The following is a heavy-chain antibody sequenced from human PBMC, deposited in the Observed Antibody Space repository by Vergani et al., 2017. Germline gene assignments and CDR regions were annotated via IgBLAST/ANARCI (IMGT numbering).Heavy chain of an antibody. D-gene: IGHD3-22*01. Sequence: EVQLVESRGVLVQPGGSLRLSCAASGFTVSSNEMSWVRQAPGKGLEWVSTISSDGGSTYYADSLKGRFTISRDNSKNTLSLQMNSLTAEDTAIYYCAGPQGTSAYYYGGFDYWGQGTLVTVSS. CDR3: AGPQGTSAYYYGGFDY. V-gene: IGHV3-23*04. J-gene: IGHJ4*02. CDR2: ISSDGGST. CDR1: GFTVSSNE.